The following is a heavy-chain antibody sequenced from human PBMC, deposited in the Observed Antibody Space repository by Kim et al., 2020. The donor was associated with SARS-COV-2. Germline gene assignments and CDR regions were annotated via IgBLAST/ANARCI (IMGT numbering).Heavy chain of an antibody. CDR3: ARGQRGSQVFQH. V-gene: IGHV4-34*01. CDR1: GGSFSGYY. J-gene: IGHJ1*01. D-gene: IGHD3-16*01. CDR2: INHSGST. Sequence: SETLSLTCAVYGGSFSGYYWSWIRQPPGKGLEWIGEINHSGSTNYNPSLKSRVTISVDTSKNQFSLKLSSVTAADTAVYYCARGQRGSQVFQHWGQGTLVTVSS.